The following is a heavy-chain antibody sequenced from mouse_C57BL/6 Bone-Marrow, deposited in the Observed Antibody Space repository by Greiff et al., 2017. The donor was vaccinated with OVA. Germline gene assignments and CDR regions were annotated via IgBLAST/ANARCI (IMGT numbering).Heavy chain of an antibody. Sequence: EVMLVESEGGLVQPGSSMKLSCTASGFTFSDYYMAWVRQVPEKGLEWVANINYDGSSTYYLDSLKSRFIISRDNAKNILYLQMSSLKSEDTATYYCARDRGYDYDPHYAMDYWGQGTSVTVSS. V-gene: IGHV5-16*01. CDR1: GFTFSDYY. J-gene: IGHJ4*01. D-gene: IGHD2-4*01. CDR2: INYDGSST. CDR3: ARDRGYDYDPHYAMDY.